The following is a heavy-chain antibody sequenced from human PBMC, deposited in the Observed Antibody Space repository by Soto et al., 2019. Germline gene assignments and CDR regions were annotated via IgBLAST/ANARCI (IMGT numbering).Heavy chain of an antibody. CDR2: IYSGGST. Sequence: GGSLRLSCAASGFTVSSNYMSWVRQAPGKGLEWVSVIYSGGSTYYADSVKGRFTISRHNSKNTLYLQMNSLRAEDTAVYYCAREGYCTNGVCYNYFDYWGQGTLVTVS. CDR1: GFTVSSNY. CDR3: AREGYCTNGVCYNYFDY. J-gene: IGHJ4*02. D-gene: IGHD2-8*01. V-gene: IGHV3-53*04.